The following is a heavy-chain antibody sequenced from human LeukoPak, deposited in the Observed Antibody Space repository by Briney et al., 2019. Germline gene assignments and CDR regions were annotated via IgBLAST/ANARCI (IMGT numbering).Heavy chain of an antibody. Sequence: SVKVSCKASGGTFSSYAISWVRQAPGRGLEWMGGIIPIFGTANYAQKFQGRVTITADESTGTAYMELSSLRSEDTAVYYCARIDIVVVPAATGPAADYYYGMDVWGQGTTVTVSS. CDR3: ARIDIVVVPAATGPAADYYYGMDV. CDR2: IIPIFGTA. D-gene: IGHD2-2*01. J-gene: IGHJ6*02. CDR1: GGTFSSYA. V-gene: IGHV1-69*13.